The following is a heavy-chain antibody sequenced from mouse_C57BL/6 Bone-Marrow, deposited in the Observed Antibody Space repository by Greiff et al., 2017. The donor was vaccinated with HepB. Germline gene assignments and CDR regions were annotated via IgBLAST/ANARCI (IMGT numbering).Heavy chain of an antibody. CDR2: IYWDDDK. J-gene: IGHJ1*03. CDR3: ARRAGGYSYWYFDV. D-gene: IGHD2-3*01. CDR1: GFSLSTSGMG. V-gene: IGHV8-12*01. Sequence: QVTLKESGPGILQSSQTLSLTCSFSGFSLSTSGMGVSWIRQPSGKGLEWLAHIYWDDDKRYNPSLKSRLTISKDTSRNQVFLKITSVDTADTATYYCARRAGGYSYWYFDVWGTGTTVTVSS.